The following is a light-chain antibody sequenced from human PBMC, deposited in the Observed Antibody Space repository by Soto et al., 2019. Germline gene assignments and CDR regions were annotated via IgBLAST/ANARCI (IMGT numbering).Light chain of an antibody. CDR3: QHVNSKALG. V-gene: IGKV1-9*01. CDR1: QGISNF. J-gene: IGKJ5*01. Sequence: DIQLTQSPSFLSASVGDRVTITCRASQGISNFLAWYQQKPGKAPKLLIYDASTLESGVPSRFNGSGSGTEVTITISSLQPEDSGTFYCQHVNSKALGFGQGTQLEIK. CDR2: DAS.